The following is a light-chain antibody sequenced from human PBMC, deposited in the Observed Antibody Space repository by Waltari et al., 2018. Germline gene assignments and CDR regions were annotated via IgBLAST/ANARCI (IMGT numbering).Light chain of an antibody. V-gene: IGKV1-8*01. J-gene: IGKJ5*01. CDR3: QQLKSYPIT. CDR2: AAS. Sequence: AIRMTQSPSSLSASTGDRVTITCRASQAISGYLAWYHQKPGKAPKLLIYAASTLQSGVPSRFSGSGSGTDFTLTISSLQPEDFATYYCQQLKSYPITFGQGTRLEIK. CDR1: QAISGY.